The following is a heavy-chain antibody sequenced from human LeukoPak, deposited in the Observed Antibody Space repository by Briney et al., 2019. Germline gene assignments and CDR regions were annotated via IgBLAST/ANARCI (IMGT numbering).Heavy chain of an antibody. Sequence: SETLSLTCAVYGGSFSGYYWSWIRQPPGKGLEWIGEINHSGSTNYNPSLKSRVTMSVDTSKNQFSLKLSSVTAADTAVYYCAREERYCSSTSCYFRDYWGQGTLVTVSS. CDR1: GGSFSGYY. CDR3: AREERYCSSTSCYFRDY. CDR2: INHSGST. D-gene: IGHD2-2*01. V-gene: IGHV4-34*01. J-gene: IGHJ4*02.